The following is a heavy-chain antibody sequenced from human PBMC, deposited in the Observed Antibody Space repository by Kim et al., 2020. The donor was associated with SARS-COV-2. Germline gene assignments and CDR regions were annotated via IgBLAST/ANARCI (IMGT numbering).Heavy chain of an antibody. CDR3: ARAPRGRGYSYGNWFDP. D-gene: IGHD5-18*01. J-gene: IGHJ5*02. Sequence: LKSRVTISVDTSKNQFSLKLSSVTAADTAVYYCARAPRGRGYSYGNWFDPWGQGTLVTVSS. V-gene: IGHV4-34*01.